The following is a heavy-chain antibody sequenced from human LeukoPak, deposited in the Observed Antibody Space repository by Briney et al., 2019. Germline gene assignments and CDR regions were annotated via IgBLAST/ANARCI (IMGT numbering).Heavy chain of an antibody. CDR3: ARFLGSGSHNYYYYYYMDV. CDR1: GYTFTSHD. V-gene: IGHV1-8*03. D-gene: IGHD3-10*01. Sequence: ASVKVSCKASGYTFTSHDINWVRQATGQGLEWMGWMNPNSGNTGYAQKFQGRVTITRNTSISTAYMELSSLRSEDTAVYYCARFLGSGSHNYYYYYYMDVWGKGTTVTVSS. J-gene: IGHJ6*03. CDR2: MNPNSGNT.